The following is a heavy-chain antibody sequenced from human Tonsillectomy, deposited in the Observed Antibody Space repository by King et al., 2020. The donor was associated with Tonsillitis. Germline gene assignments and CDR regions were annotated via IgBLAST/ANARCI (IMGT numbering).Heavy chain of an antibody. V-gene: IGHV3-66*04. J-gene: IGHJ3*02. CDR2: IYSGGST. D-gene: IGHD6-19*01. CDR3: ARQGPYYSSGWYDAFDI. CDR1: GFTVSSNY. Sequence: VQLVESGGGLVQPGGSLRLSCAASGFTVSSNYMSWVRQAPGKGLEWVSLIYSGGSTYYADSVKGRFTISRDNSKNTLYLQMNSLRAEDTAVYYCARQGPYYSSGWYDAFDIWGQGTMVTVSS.